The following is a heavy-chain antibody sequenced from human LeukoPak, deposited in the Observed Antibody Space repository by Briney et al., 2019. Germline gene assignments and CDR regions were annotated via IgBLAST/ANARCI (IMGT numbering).Heavy chain of an antibody. Sequence: GGSLRLSCAASGFTFSSYSMNWVRQAPGKGLEWVSYISSSSSTRYYADSVKGRFTISRGNAKNSLYMQMNSLRAEDTAVYYCARAGSGTDYWGQGTLVTVSS. CDR3: ARAGSGTDY. V-gene: IGHV3-48*01. CDR1: GFTFSSYS. D-gene: IGHD1-26*01. CDR2: ISSSSSTR. J-gene: IGHJ4*02.